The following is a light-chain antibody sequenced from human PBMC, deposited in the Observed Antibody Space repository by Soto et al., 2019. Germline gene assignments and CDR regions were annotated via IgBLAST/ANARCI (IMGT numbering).Light chain of an antibody. CDR3: QQYNSYPVT. CDR1: QSITSW. V-gene: IGKV1-5*03. J-gene: IGKJ4*01. CDR2: KAS. Sequence: DIQMTQSPSTLSASVGDRVTITCRASQSITSWLAWYQQKPGKAPKLLIYKASSLESGVPSRFSGGGSGTEFTLTISSLQPDDFATYYCQQYNSYPVTFGGGTKVDIK.